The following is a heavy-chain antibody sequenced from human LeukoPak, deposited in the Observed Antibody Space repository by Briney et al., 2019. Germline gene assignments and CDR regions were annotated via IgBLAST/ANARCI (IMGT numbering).Heavy chain of an antibody. CDR3: AREYSSSWTGWFDP. CDR1: GGSISSYY. J-gene: IGHJ5*02. D-gene: IGHD6-13*01. CDR2: IYYSGST. Sequence: PSETLSLTCTVSGGSISSYYWSWIRQPPGKGLEWIGYIYYSGSTNYNPSLKSRVSMSVLTSKNQLSLKLSSVTAADTAVYYCAREYSSSWTGWFDPWGQGTLVTVSS. V-gene: IGHV4-59*12.